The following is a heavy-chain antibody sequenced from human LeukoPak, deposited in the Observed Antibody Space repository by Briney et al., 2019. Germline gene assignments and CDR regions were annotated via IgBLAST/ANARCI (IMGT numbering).Heavy chain of an antibody. Sequence: PSETLSLTCAVYGGSFSGYYWSWIRQPPGKGLEWIGEINHSGSTNYNPSLKSRVTISVDTPKNQFSLKLSSVTAADTAVYYCARGLKGYYYYGMDVWGQGTTVTVS. CDR3: ARGLKGYYYYGMDV. CDR1: GGSFSGYY. V-gene: IGHV4-34*01. CDR2: INHSGST. J-gene: IGHJ6*02.